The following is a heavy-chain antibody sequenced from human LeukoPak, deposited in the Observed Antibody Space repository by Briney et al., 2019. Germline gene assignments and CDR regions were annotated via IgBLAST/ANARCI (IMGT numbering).Heavy chain of an antibody. Sequence: SETLSLTCAVYGGSFSGYYWSWIRQPPGKGLEWIGEINHSGSTNYNPSLKSRVTISVDTSKNQFSLKLSSVTAADTAVYYCAEVDRTSFFDNWFDPWGQGTLVTVSS. D-gene: IGHD2-2*01. CDR1: GGSFSGYY. CDR2: INHSGST. J-gene: IGHJ5*02. CDR3: AEVDRTSFFDNWFDP. V-gene: IGHV4-34*01.